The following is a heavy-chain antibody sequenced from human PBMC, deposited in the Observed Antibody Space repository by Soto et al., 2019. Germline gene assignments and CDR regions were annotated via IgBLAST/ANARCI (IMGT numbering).Heavy chain of an antibody. CDR2: INTDGGSS. Sequence: EVQLVESGGDSVQPGGSLSLSCAASGFTFSGHWMHWVRQVPGKGLEWVSRINTDGGSSAYADSVKGRFTISRDNAKNTLYLQMNGLRAEDTAVYYCAREAGYCSRTSCYRRAFDTWGQGTTVTVSS. V-gene: IGHV3-74*03. CDR1: GFTFSGHW. CDR3: AREAGYCSRTSCYRRAFDT. D-gene: IGHD2-2*01. J-gene: IGHJ3*02.